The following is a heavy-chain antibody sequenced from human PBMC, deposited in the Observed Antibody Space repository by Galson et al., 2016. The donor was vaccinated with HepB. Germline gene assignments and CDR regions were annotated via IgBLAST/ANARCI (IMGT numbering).Heavy chain of an antibody. J-gene: IGHJ4*02. V-gene: IGHV3-30*18. Sequence: SLRLSCAASGFSFNSYGMHWVRQAPGKGLEWVAVTSYDATNKYYADSVKGRFTISRDNSKNTLYLQMNSLRAEDTAVYYCAKVYNSGWYWGFFDDWGQGTLVTVSS. CDR3: AKVYNSGWYWGFFDD. CDR1: GFSFNSYG. CDR2: TSYDATNK. D-gene: IGHD6-19*01.